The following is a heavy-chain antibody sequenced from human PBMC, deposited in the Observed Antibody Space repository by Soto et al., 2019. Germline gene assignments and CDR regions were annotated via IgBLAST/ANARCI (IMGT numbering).Heavy chain of an antibody. CDR3: ARVRTTLDFYYYFMDV. CDR2: VYYSGST. D-gene: IGHD2-2*01. CDR1: GDSISDDY. J-gene: IGHJ6*03. Sequence: SETLSLTCTVSGDSISDDYWTWIRQPPGKALEWIGYVYYSGSTSYNPSFKSRVTISVDTSKTQFSLKLSSVTAADTAVYYCARVRTTLDFYYYFMDVWGIGTTVTVSS. V-gene: IGHV4-59*08.